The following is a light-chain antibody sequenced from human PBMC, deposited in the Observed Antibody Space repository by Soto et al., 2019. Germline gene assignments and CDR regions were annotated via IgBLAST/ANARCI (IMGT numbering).Light chain of an antibody. V-gene: IGLV1-40*01. J-gene: IGLJ1*01. CDR1: SSNIGASID. CDR3: AAWDDSLNGRV. Sequence: QSVLTQPPSVSGAPGQRVTISCTGSSSNIGASIDVHWYQQLPGTAPKLLIYDNTNRPSGVPDRISGSKSGTSASLAISGLQSDDEADYYCAAWDDSLNGRVFGTGTKVTVL. CDR2: DNT.